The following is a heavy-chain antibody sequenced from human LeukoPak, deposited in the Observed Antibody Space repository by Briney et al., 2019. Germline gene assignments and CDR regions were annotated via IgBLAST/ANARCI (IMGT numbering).Heavy chain of an antibody. CDR1: GFSFSTYS. Sequence: PGGSLRLSCAASGFSFSTYSMNWVRQAPGKGLEWVSSISSSGSYIYYADSVKGRFTTSRDNAKNSLFLQMNSLRAEDTAIYYCASHFWNYYRLVYWGQGILVTVSS. CDR3: ASHFWNYYRLVY. D-gene: IGHD3-3*02. CDR2: ISSSGSYI. J-gene: IGHJ4*02. V-gene: IGHV3-21*01.